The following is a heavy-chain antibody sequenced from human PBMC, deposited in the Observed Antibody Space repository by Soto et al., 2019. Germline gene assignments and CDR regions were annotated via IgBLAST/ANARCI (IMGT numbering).Heavy chain of an antibody. V-gene: IGHV3-48*01. J-gene: IGHJ4*02. CDR2: ISSSSSTI. D-gene: IGHD2-15*01. Sequence: GGSLRLSCAASCFTFSSYSMNWVRQAPGKGLEWVSYISSSSSTIYYADSVKGRFTISRDNAKNSLYLQMNSLRAEDTAVYYCARDGVLYCSGGSCYSCDYWGQGTLVTVSS. CDR3: ARDGVLYCSGGSCYSCDY. CDR1: CFTFSSYS.